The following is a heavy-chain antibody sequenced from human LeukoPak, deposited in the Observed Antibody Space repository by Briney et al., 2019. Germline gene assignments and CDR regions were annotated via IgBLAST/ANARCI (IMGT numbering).Heavy chain of an antibody. CDR1: GSTFTSSA. CDR3: AAESPNSSGWYDY. D-gene: IGHD6-19*01. V-gene: IGHV1-58*02. Sequence: TSVKVSCKASGSTFTSSAMQWVRQARGQRLEWMGWIVVGSGNTNYAQGFQERVTITRDMSTSTAYMELSSLRSEDTAVYYCAAESPNSSGWYDYWGQGTLVTVSS. CDR2: IVVGSGNT. J-gene: IGHJ4*02.